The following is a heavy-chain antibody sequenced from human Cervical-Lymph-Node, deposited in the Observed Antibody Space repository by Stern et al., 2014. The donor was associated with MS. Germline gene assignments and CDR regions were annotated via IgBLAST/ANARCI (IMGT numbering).Heavy chain of an antibody. Sequence: QLVQSGAEVKKPGSSVKVSCKASGGTFSNYATSWVRQAPGPGLEWMGGIGPLFGKPNYAQKFQGRVTITADESTSTAYMDLSSLRSEDTAVYYCASPLTATSVPFGYYGMDVWGQGTTVTVS. CDR3: ASPLTATSVPFGYYGMDV. V-gene: IGHV1-69*01. J-gene: IGHJ6*02. D-gene: IGHD4-17*01. CDR2: IGPLFGKP. CDR1: GGTFSNYA.